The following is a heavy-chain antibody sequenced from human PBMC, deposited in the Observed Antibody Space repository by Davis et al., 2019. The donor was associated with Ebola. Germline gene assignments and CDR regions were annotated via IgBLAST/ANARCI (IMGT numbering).Heavy chain of an antibody. CDR1: GYTFTGYY. J-gene: IGHJ4*02. D-gene: IGHD5-18*01. CDR3: AREVDTAMEFDY. CDR2: ISAYNGNT. Sequence: ASVKVSCKASGYTFTGYYMHWVRQAPGQGLEWMGWISAYNGNTNYAQKLQGRVTMTTDTSTSTAYMELRSLRSDDTAVYYCAREVDTAMEFDYWGQGTLVTVSS. V-gene: IGHV1-18*04.